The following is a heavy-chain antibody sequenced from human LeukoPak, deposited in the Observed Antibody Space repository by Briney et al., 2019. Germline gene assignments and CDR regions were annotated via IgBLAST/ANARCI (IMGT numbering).Heavy chain of an antibody. CDR3: ARDRSSSWYEGYYYYMDV. V-gene: IGHV1-69*13. CDR1: GGTFSSYA. J-gene: IGHJ6*03. D-gene: IGHD6-13*01. CDR2: IIPIFGTA. Sequence: VASVKVSCKASGGTFSSYAISWVRQAPGQGLEWMGGIIPIFGTANYAQKFQGRVTITADESTSTAYMELSSLRSEDTAVYYCARDRSSSWYEGYYYYMDVWGKGTTVTVSS.